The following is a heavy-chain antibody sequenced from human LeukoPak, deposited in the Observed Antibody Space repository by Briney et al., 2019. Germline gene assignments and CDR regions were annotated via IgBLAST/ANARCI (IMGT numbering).Heavy chain of an antibody. CDR1: GFTFSSYS. CDR3: ARPNIVGTTDAFDI. Sequence: TGGSLRLSCAASGFTFSSYSMNWVGQAPGKGLERVTFISSTSTFISYADSLKGRFTISRDNSTNSVYLQMNSLIAEDTAVYYCARPNIVGTTDAFDIWGQGTTVTVSS. J-gene: IGHJ3*02. CDR2: ISSTSTFI. V-gene: IGHV3-21*01. D-gene: IGHD1-26*01.